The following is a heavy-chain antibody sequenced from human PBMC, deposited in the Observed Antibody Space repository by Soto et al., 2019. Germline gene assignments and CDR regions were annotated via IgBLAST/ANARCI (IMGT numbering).Heavy chain of an antibody. CDR3: ARGRYGDY. CDR2: ISAHNGNT. CDR1: GYIFTTYG. Sequence: QVHLVQSGAEVKKPGASVKVSCKGSGYIFTTYGITWVRQAPGQGLEWKGWISAHNGNTNYAQKRQGRVTVTRDTSTSTAYMELRNLRSDDTAVYYCARGRYGDYWGQGALVTVSS. J-gene: IGHJ4*02. D-gene: IGHD1-1*01. V-gene: IGHV1-18*01.